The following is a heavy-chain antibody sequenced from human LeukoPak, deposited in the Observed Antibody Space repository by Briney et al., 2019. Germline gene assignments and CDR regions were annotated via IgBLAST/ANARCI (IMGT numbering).Heavy chain of an antibody. CDR1: GFTFNKYG. CDR3: AKERVVVAVPSFDFYYGMDV. CDR2: ISYDGSNK. Sequence: GGSLRLSCAASGFTFNKYGIHWVRQAPGKGLEWVAIISYDGSNKEYADSVKGRFTISRDNSNNRVYLQMDSLRPEDTALYYCAKERVVVAVPSFDFYYGMDVWGQGTTVTVSS. V-gene: IGHV3-30*18. D-gene: IGHD2-21*01. J-gene: IGHJ6*02.